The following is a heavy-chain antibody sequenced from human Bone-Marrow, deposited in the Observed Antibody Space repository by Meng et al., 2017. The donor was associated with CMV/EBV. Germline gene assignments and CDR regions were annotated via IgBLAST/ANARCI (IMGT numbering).Heavy chain of an antibody. CDR2: INPNSGGP. CDR3: ARVRGMVGQLVAFDY. D-gene: IGHD6-6*01. Sequence: ASVKVSCKASGYTFTGYYMHWVRQAPGQGLEWMGWINPNSGGPNYAQKFQGRVTMTRDTSISTAYMELSRLRPDDTAVYYCARVRGMVGQLVAFDYWGQGPLVTVSS. J-gene: IGHJ4*02. V-gene: IGHV1-2*02. CDR1: GYTFTGYY.